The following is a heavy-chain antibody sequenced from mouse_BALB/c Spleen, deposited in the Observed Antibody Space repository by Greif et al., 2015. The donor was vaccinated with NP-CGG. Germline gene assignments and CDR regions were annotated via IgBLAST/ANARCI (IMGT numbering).Heavy chain of an antibody. CDR2: IDTSDSYT. CDR1: GYTFTDYW. J-gene: IGHJ3*01. V-gene: IGHV1-69*01. Sequence: VQLQQSGAELVMPGASVKMSCKASGYTFTDYWMHWVKQRPGQGLEWIGAIDTSDSYTSYNQKFKGKATLTVDESSSTAYMQLSSLTSEDSAVYYCARWDYDGAWFAYWGQGTLVTVSA. D-gene: IGHD2-4*01. CDR3: ARWDYDGAWFAY.